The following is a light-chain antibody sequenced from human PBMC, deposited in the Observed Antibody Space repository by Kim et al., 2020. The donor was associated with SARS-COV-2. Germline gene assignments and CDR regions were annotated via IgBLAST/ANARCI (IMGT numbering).Light chain of an antibody. CDR1: SNNVGNQG. J-gene: IGLJ3*02. CDR2: RNN. CDR3: SAWDSSLSAWV. Sequence: QAGLTQPPSVSKGLRQTATLTCTGNSNNVGNQGAAWLQQHQGHPPKVLSYRNNKRPSGISERLSASRSGNTASLTITGLQPEDEADYYCSAWDSSLSAWVFGGGTKLTVL. V-gene: IGLV10-54*01.